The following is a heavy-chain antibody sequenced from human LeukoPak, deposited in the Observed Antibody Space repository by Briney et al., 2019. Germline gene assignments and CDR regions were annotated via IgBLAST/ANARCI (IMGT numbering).Heavy chain of an antibody. D-gene: IGHD4-17*01. J-gene: IGHJ4*02. Sequence: RLXXAXXGFTFXXXAMXXXRXXXXXXXXXVAXXXYDGSNKYYADSVKGRFTISRDNSKNTLYLQMNSLRAEDTAVYYCARDDDYGDYEGGTRFDYWGQGTLVTVSS. CDR2: XXYDGSNK. CDR1: GFTFXXXA. V-gene: IGHV3-30-3*01. CDR3: ARDDDYGDYEGGTRFDY.